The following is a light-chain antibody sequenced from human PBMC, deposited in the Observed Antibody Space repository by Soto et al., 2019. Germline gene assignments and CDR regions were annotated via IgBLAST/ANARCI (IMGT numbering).Light chain of an antibody. CDR2: AAS. V-gene: IGKV1-39*01. CDR3: QQSYSTPLT. CDR1: QSISSY. J-gene: IGKJ4*01. Sequence: DIQMTQCPSSLSASVGDRVTITCRASQSISSYLNWYQQKPGKVPKVLIYAASNLQSEVPSRFSGSGSGTDFTLTISSLQREDFATYYCQQSYSTPLTFGGGTRVEIK.